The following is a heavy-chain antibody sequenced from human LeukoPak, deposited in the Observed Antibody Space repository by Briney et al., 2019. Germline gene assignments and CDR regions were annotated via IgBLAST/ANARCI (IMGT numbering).Heavy chain of an antibody. CDR3: AKDRDLLWFGELLFDY. Sequence: GGSLRLSCAASGFTFSSYATSWVRQAPGKGLEWVSAISGSGGSTYYADSVKGRFTISRDNSKNTLYLQMNSLRAEDTAVYYCAKDRDLLWFGELLFDYWGQGTLVTVSS. D-gene: IGHD3-10*01. CDR2: ISGSGGST. V-gene: IGHV3-23*01. J-gene: IGHJ4*02. CDR1: GFTFSSYA.